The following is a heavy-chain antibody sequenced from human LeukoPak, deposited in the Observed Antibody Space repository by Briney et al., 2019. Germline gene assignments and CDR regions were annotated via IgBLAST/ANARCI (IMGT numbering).Heavy chain of an antibody. Sequence: SQTLSLTCTVSGGSISSGSYYWSWIRQPAGKGLEWIGRIYTSGSTNYNPSLKSRVTISVDTSKNQFSLKLSSVTAADTAVYYCARRDYDFLSGYYTDAFDIWGQGTMVTVSS. J-gene: IGHJ3*02. CDR2: IYTSGST. CDR3: ARRDYDFLSGYYTDAFDI. V-gene: IGHV4-61*02. D-gene: IGHD3-3*01. CDR1: GGSISSGSYY.